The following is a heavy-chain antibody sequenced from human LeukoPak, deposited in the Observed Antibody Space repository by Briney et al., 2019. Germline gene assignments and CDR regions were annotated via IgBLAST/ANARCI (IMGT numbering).Heavy chain of an antibody. V-gene: IGHV3-21*01. D-gene: IGHD6-13*01. Sequence: PGGSLRLSCAASGFTFSNSYMNWVRQAPGKGLEWVSSISSSSSYIYYADSVKGRFTISRDNAKNSLYLQMNSLRAEDTAVYYCASRGSSWHYYYYYYMDVWGKGTTVTVSS. CDR1: GFTFSNSY. CDR2: ISSSSSYI. J-gene: IGHJ6*03. CDR3: ASRGSSWHYYYYYYMDV.